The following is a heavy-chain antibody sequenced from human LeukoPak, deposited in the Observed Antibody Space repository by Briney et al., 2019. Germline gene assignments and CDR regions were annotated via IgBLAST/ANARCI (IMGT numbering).Heavy chain of an antibody. V-gene: IGHV3-23*01. Sequence: PGGSLRLSCAASGFTFSSYAMSWVRQAPGKGLEWVSAISGSGGNTYYAYPVTGRFTISRDNSKNTLYLQMNSLRAEDTAVYYCAKHRFATSAQGLDYWGQGTLVTVSS. CDR2: ISGSGGNT. J-gene: IGHJ4*02. CDR3: AKHRFATSAQGLDY. D-gene: IGHD1-1*01. CDR1: GFTFSSYA.